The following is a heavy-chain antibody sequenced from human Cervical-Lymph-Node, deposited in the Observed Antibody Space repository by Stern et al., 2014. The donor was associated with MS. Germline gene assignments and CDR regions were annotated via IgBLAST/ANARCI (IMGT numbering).Heavy chain of an antibody. J-gene: IGHJ4*02. V-gene: IGHV2-70*01. Sequence: QVNLKESGPALVKHTQTLTLTCTFSGFSLSTSGMCVSWIRQPPRKALEWLALIEWDDAIYYSTSLKNRLPHSQDNSKNPVGHTMTNMDPVDTATYYCARTRVGGGHYFDYWGQGSLVTVSS. CDR2: IEWDDAI. D-gene: IGHD3-16*01. CDR1: GFSLSTSGMC. CDR3: ARTRVGGGHYFDY.